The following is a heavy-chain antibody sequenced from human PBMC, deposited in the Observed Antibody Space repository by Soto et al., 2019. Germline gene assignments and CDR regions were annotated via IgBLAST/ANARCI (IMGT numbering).Heavy chain of an antibody. CDR2: ITGSGDYT. D-gene: IGHD4-17*01. CDR1: GFTFSSYA. Sequence: EVQMLESGGGLVQPGGSLRLSCAASGFTFSSYALTWVRQAPGKGLEWVSSITGSGDYTRYTDSVKGRFTITRYNAKNTLFLQMKSPRAADPAIYYCGKEPNGDYFGAFAFWGQGTMVTVSS. CDR3: GKEPNGDYFGAFAF. J-gene: IGHJ3*01. V-gene: IGHV3-23*01.